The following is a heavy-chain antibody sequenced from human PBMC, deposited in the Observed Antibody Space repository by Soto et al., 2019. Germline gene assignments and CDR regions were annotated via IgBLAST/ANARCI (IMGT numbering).Heavy chain of an antibody. CDR1: GYNFTSQY. V-gene: IGHV1-46*01. CDR3: ASPRLGYCSGTCSGWGYFDY. Sequence: QVQLVQSGAEVKEPGASVKVSCKASGYNFTSQYMHWVRQAPGQGLEWMAIINPSGNSTSYSQKFQGRLTVTRDTSTSTVYMELSILRSDDSAVYFCASPRLGYCSGTCSGWGYFDYWGQGTLVTVS. J-gene: IGHJ4*02. D-gene: IGHD2-2*01. CDR2: INPSGNST.